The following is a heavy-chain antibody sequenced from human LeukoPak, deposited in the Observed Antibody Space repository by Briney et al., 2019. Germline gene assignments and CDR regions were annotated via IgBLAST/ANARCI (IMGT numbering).Heavy chain of an antibody. CDR2: INPNSGGT. Sequence: ASVEVSCKASGYFFTDYYMHWVRQAPGQGLEWRGWINPNSGGTNYAQKFQGRVTMTRHTSIRTAYMELSRLISDDTAVYYCARSRAFSGLLGYWGQGPLVSVSS. J-gene: IGHJ4*02. V-gene: IGHV1-2*02. D-gene: IGHD1-26*01. CDR3: ARSRAFSGLLGY. CDR1: GYFFTDYY.